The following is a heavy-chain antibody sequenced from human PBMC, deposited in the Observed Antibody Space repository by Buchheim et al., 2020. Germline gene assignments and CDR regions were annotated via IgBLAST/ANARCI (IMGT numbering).Heavy chain of an antibody. CDR2: INPNSGGT. CDR3: ARELPYYYGSGTAPYGMDV. J-gene: IGHJ6*02. D-gene: IGHD3-10*01. Sequence: QVQLVQSGAEVKKPGASVKVSCKASGYTFTGYYMHWVRQAPGQGLEWMGWINPNSGGTNYAQKVQGWVTMTRDKSISTAYMELSRLRSDDTAVYYCARELPYYYGSGTAPYGMDVWGQGTT. CDR1: GYTFTGYY. V-gene: IGHV1-2*04.